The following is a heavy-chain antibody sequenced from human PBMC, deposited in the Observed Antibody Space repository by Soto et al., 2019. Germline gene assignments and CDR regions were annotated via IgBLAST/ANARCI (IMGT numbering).Heavy chain of an antibody. CDR1: GGSISSSSDY. D-gene: IGHD4-17*01. Sequence: PSETLSLTCAVSGGSISSSSDYWGWIRQPPGKGLEWIGCFSYSGGTYYNPSLKSRVTIPVDTSKNQFSLKLRSVTAADTAVYYCASQPDYGDYFDNWGQGTLVTVSS. J-gene: IGHJ4*02. V-gene: IGHV4-39*01. CDR3: ASQPDYGDYFDN. CDR2: FSYSGGT.